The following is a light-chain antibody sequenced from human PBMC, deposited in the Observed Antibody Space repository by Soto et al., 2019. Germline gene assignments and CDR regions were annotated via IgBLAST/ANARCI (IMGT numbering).Light chain of an antibody. Sequence: QSVLTQPPSVSGAPGQRVTISCTGGSSNIGAGYEVHWYQQLPGTAPKLLIYGNTHRPSGVPDRFSGSKSGTSASLAITGLQAEDEADYYCQSYDSRLSGSGVFGGGTKLTVL. CDR1: SSNIGAGYE. V-gene: IGLV1-40*01. CDR3: QSYDSRLSGSGV. CDR2: GNT. J-gene: IGLJ2*01.